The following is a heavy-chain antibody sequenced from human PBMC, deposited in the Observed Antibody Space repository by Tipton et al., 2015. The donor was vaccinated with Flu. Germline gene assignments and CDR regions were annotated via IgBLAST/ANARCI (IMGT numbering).Heavy chain of an antibody. D-gene: IGHD3-9*01. Sequence: TLSLTCTASGGSISSYYWSWIRQPPGKGLEWIGYIYYSGSTNYNPSLKSRVTMSIDTSKNQFSLKLTSVTAADTAVYYCAKEGSYNILTNYYNKGVDPWGQGTLVIVSS. CDR2: IYYSGST. V-gene: IGHV4-59*12. CDR3: AKEGSYNILTNYYNKGVDP. J-gene: IGHJ5*02. CDR1: GGSISSYY.